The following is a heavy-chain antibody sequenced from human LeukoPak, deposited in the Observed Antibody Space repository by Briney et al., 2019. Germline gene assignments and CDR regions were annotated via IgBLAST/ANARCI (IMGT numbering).Heavy chain of an antibody. J-gene: IGHJ5*02. CDR1: GFTFNTYG. D-gene: IGHD1-26*01. CDR2: IWYDGSDK. V-gene: IGHV3-33*01. Sequence: TGGSLRLSCAASGFTFNTYGMNWVRQAPGKGLEWVAIIWYDGSDKYYADSVKGRFTISRDNSKNTLYLQVNTLRAEDTAVYYCVTVGMTSIWSYLRFDPRGQGTLVSVSS. CDR3: VTVGMTSIWSYLRFDP.